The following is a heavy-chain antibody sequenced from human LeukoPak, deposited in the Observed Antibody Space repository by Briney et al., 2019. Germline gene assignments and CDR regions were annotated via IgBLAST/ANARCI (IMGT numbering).Heavy chain of an antibody. CDR2: LYSDVNT. D-gene: IGHD1-14*01. Sequence: PGRSLRLSCAASGFTVITNDMTWVRQAPGKGLEWVSVLYSDVNTKYADSVQGRFTISRDNSKNTLYLEMNSLSPDDTAVYYCARGVEPLAANTLAYWGQGTLVTVSS. V-gene: IGHV3-53*01. J-gene: IGHJ4*02. CDR3: ARGVEPLAANTLAY. CDR1: GFTVITND.